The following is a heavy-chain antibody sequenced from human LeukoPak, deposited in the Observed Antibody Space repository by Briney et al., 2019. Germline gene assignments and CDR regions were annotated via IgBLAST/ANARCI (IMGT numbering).Heavy chain of an antibody. J-gene: IGHJ4*02. CDR3: ARIRGYDFWSGYYDY. D-gene: IGHD3-3*01. Sequence: SETLSLTCTVSGGSISSYYWSWIRQPPGRGLEWIGYIYYSGSTNYNPSLKSRVTISVDTSKNQFSLKLSSVTAADTAVYYCARIRGYDFWSGYYDYWGQGTLVTVSS. CDR2: IYYSGST. CDR1: GGSISSYY. V-gene: IGHV4-59*01.